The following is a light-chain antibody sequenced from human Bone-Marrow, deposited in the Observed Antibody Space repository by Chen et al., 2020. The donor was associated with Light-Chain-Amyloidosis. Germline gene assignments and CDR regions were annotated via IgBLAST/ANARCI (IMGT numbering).Light chain of an antibody. J-gene: IGLJ3*02. V-gene: IGLV3-21*02. Sequence: SYVLTQPSSVSVAPGQTATIACGGNNIGSTSVHWYQQTPGQAPLLVVYDDSDRPSGFPERLSCSNSGNPATLNISRVEAGDEADYYCQVWDRSSDRPVFGGGTKLTVL. CDR2: DDS. CDR1: NIGSTS. CDR3: QVWDRSSDRPV.